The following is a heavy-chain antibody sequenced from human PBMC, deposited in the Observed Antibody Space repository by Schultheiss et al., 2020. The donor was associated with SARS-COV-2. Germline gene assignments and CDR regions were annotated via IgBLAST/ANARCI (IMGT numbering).Heavy chain of an antibody. D-gene: IGHD3-9*01. CDR1: GYTFTGYY. Sequence: ASVKVSCKASGYTFTGYYMHWVRQAPGQGLEWMGWINPSGGSTSYAQKFQGRVTMTRDTSTSTVYMELSSLRSEDTAVYYCARWNYDILTGYPRSYYYYYGMDVWGQGTTVTVSS. CDR2: INPSGGST. CDR3: ARWNYDILTGYPRSYYYYYGMDV. J-gene: IGHJ6*02. V-gene: IGHV1-46*01.